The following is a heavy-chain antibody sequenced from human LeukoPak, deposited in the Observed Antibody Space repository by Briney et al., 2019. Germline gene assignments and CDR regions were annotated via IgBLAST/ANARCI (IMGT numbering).Heavy chain of an antibody. CDR2: IFYVGST. CDR3: ARDYYDSRGEAFDI. J-gene: IGHJ3*02. Sequence: SETLSLACTVSGDSIGSHYWSWIRQPPGKGLEWIGYIFYVGSTNYNPSLKSRVTISVDTSKNQFSLKLNSVTAADTAVYYCARDYYDSRGEAFDIWGQGTMVTVSS. V-gene: IGHV4-59*11. CDR1: GDSIGSHY. D-gene: IGHD3-22*01.